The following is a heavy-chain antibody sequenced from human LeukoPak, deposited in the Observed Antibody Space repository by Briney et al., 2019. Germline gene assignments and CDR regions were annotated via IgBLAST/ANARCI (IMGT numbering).Heavy chain of an antibody. CDR2: IYYSGST. Sequence: PSETLSLTCTVSGGSISSSSYYWGRIRQPPGKGLEWIGTIYYSGSTYYNPSLKSRVTISVDTSKNQFSLMLSSVTAADTAVYYCARRGYNSAVTSYFDYWGQGTLVTVSS. CDR3: ARRGYNSAVTSYFDY. V-gene: IGHV4-39*01. D-gene: IGHD1-14*01. J-gene: IGHJ4*02. CDR1: GGSISSSSYY.